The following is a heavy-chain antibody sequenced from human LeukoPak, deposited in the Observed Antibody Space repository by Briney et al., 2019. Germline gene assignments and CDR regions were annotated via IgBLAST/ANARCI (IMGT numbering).Heavy chain of an antibody. CDR1: GYTFTSYG. D-gene: IGHD2-21*01. CDR2: ISAYNGNT. CDR3: AREVVVIAIPGYYYMDV. V-gene: IGHV1-18*01. Sequence: ASVKVSCKASGYTFTSYGISWVRRAPGQGLEWMGWISAYNGNTNYAQKLQGRVTMTTDTSTSTAYMELRSLRSDDTAVYYCAREVVVIAIPGYYYMDVWGKGTTVTVSS. J-gene: IGHJ6*03.